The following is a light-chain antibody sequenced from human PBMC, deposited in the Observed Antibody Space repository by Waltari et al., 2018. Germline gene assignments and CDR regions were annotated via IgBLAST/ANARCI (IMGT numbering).Light chain of an antibody. CDR2: DKN. J-gene: IGLJ2*01. CDR3: HSRDASGVGGS. V-gene: IGLV3-19*01. CDR1: GLRSYY. Sequence: SSELTQDPAVSVAMGQTVTITCHGTGLRSYYASWYQQRPGQAPILIMYDKNNRPSGVPDRFSGSNSDNTASLTITGAQAEDEASYYCHSRDASGVGGSFGGGTKLTVL.